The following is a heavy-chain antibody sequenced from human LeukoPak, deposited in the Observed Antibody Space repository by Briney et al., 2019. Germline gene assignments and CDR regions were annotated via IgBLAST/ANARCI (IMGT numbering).Heavy chain of an antibody. Sequence: SETLSLTCTVSGGSISSYYWSWIRQPAGKGLEWIGRIYTGGSTNYNPSLKSRVTMSVDTSKNQFSLKLSSVTAADTAVYYCAREDFWSGYFLLNYWGQGTLVTVSS. J-gene: IGHJ4*02. CDR1: GGSISSYY. CDR2: IYTGGST. CDR3: AREDFWSGYFLLNY. D-gene: IGHD3-3*01. V-gene: IGHV4-4*07.